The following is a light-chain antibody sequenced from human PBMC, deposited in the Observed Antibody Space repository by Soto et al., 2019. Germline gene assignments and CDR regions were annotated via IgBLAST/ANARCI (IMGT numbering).Light chain of an antibody. CDR1: QSISSW. J-gene: IGKJ5*01. CDR3: QQANSFPIT. V-gene: IGKV1-5*01. Sequence: DFQMTQSTSTLSASVGYKATNTCRASQSISSWLAWYQQKPGKAPKLLIYDASSLESGVPPRFSGSGSGTDFTLTISSLQPEDFATYYCQQANSFPITFGQGTRLEIK. CDR2: DAS.